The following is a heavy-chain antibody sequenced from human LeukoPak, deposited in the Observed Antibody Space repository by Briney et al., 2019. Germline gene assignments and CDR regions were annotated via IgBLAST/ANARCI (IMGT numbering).Heavy chain of an antibody. CDR3: AKGYDGSGYYFYFDY. CDR2: ISGSGGST. CDR1: GFTFNNAW. J-gene: IGHJ4*02. D-gene: IGHD3-22*01. V-gene: IGHV3-23*01. Sequence: GGSLRLSCAASGFTFNNAWMSWVRQAPGKGLEWVSAISGSGGSTYYADSVKGRFTISRDTSKNTLYLQMNSLRAEDTALYYCAKGYDGSGYYFYFDYWGQGTLVTVSS.